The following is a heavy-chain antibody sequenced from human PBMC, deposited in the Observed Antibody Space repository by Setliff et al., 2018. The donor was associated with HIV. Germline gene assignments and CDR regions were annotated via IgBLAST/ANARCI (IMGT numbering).Heavy chain of an antibody. CDR1: GGSISSDTFY. J-gene: IGHJ4*02. V-gene: IGHV4-61*09. CDR2: VYARGNT. CDR3: ARDRYGDYAYFDY. D-gene: IGHD4-17*01. Sequence: SETLSLTCTVSGGSISSDTFYWSWIRQPAGKGLEWIGHVYARGNTNYNPSLKSRVTISVDTSKSQFSLKPSSVTAADTAVYYCARDRYGDYAYFDYWGQGTLVTVSS.